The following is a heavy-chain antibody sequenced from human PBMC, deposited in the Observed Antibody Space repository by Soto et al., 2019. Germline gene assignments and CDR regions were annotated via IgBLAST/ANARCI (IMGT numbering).Heavy chain of an antibody. V-gene: IGHV3-23*01. CDR3: AKDRDYDFWSGYHDY. Sequence: PGGSLRLSCAATGFAFTNWGMNWVRQVPGKGLEWVSMISPTGDATYYADSVKGRFAISRDNSKSTVHLQMNSLRAEDTAVYYCAKDRDYDFWSGYHDYWGQGTLVTVSS. J-gene: IGHJ4*02. D-gene: IGHD3-3*01. CDR2: ISPTGDAT. CDR1: GFAFTNWG.